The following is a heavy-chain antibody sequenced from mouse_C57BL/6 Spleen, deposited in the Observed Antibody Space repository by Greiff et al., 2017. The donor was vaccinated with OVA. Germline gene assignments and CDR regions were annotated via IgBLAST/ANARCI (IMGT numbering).Heavy chain of an antibody. V-gene: IGHV5-17*01. Sequence: EVHLVESGGGLVKPGGSLKLSCAASGFTFSDYGMHWVRQAPEKGLEWVAYISSGSSTIYYADTVKGRFTISRDNAKNTLFLQMTSLRSDDTAMYYCARRATVVDVYYAMDYWGQGTSVTVSS. CDR2: ISSGSSTI. CDR1: GFTFSDYG. J-gene: IGHJ4*01. D-gene: IGHD1-1*01. CDR3: ARRATVVDVYYAMDY.